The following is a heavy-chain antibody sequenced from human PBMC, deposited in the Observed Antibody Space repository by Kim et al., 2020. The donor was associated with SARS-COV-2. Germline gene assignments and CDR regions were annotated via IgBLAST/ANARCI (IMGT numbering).Heavy chain of an antibody. V-gene: IGHV1-46*01. Sequence: ASVKVSCKASGYTFTSYYMHWVRQAPGQGLEWMGIINPSGGSTSYAQKFQGRVTMTRDTSTSTVYMELSSLRSEDTAVYYCARDQRRGIAVAGSNYYGMDVWGQGTTVTVSS. CDR2: INPSGGST. J-gene: IGHJ6*02. D-gene: IGHD6-19*01. CDR1: GYTFTSYY. CDR3: ARDQRRGIAVAGSNYYGMDV.